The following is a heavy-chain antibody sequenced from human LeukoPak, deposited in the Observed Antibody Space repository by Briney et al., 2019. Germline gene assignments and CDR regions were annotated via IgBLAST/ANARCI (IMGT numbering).Heavy chain of an antibody. V-gene: IGHV1-69*05. CDR1: GGTFTSYA. J-gene: IGHJ4*02. Sequence: SVKVSCKASGGTFTSYAISWVRQAPGQGLEWMGRIIPIFGTANYAQKFQGRVTITTDESTSTAYMELSSLRSEDTAVYYCARDPNSGSYYFDYWGQGTLVTVSS. D-gene: IGHD1-26*01. CDR3: ARDPNSGSYYFDY. CDR2: IIPIFGTA.